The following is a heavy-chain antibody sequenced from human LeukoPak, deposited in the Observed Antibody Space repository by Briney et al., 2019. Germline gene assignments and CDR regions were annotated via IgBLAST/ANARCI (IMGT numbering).Heavy chain of an antibody. CDR1: GFTFSSYG. J-gene: IGHJ4*02. D-gene: IGHD3-3*01. V-gene: IGHV3-23*01. Sequence: GGSLRLSCAASGFTFSSYGMTWVRQAPGKGLEWVSDLSGSGIRRDYADSVKGRFTISRDNSKNMLYLQMNSLRAEDTAVYYCAKRSGGPSPFDYWGQGTLVTVSS. CDR3: AKRSGGPSPFDY. CDR2: LSGSGIRR.